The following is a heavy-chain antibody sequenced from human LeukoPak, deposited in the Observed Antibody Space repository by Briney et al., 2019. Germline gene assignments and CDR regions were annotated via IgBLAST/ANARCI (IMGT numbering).Heavy chain of an antibody. J-gene: IGHJ3*01. Sequence: GESLKISCKGSGYSFTNYWIGWVRQMPGKGLEGMGIIYPIDSDTRYSPSFRGQVTFSADKSISTAYLQWSSLKASDTAMYYCARPSAYGEDAFDVWGQGTMVTVSS. CDR2: IYPIDSDT. CDR1: GYSFTNYW. CDR3: ARPSAYGEDAFDV. V-gene: IGHV5-51*01. D-gene: IGHD2-21*01.